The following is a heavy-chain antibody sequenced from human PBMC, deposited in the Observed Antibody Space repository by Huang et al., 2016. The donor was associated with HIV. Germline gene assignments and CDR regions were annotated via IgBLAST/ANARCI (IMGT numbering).Heavy chain of an antibody. Sequence: QVQLVQSGAEAKKPGASVRVSCKTAGYTFSDYYGHWVRQAPGQGLQGMCWINPNTAGTNYAQRFQGRLTVTRDRSITTAYMDLTWLTSDDTAVYYCARGGLRWPAPFDFWGQGTLVTVSS. D-gene: IGHD4-17*01. CDR2: INPNTAGT. CDR1: GYTFSDYY. CDR3: ARGGLRWPAPFDF. V-gene: IGHV1-2*02. J-gene: IGHJ4*02.